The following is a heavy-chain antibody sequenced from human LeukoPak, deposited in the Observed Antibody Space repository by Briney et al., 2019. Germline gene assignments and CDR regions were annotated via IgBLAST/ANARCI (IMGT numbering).Heavy chain of an antibody. CDR2: VSSGSTYI. V-gene: IGHV3-21*06. J-gene: IGHJ4*02. CDR1: GFTFGSYS. D-gene: IGHD2-21*01. CDR3: ASGRPTGSSRVFVVQ. Sequence: GGSLRLSCAASGFTFGSYSMTWVRQAPGKGLEWVSSVSSGSTYIYYADSVRGRFTISRDNAKSSLYLLTNSLRVDDTAVYYCASGRPTGSSRVFVVQWGQGTLVTVSS.